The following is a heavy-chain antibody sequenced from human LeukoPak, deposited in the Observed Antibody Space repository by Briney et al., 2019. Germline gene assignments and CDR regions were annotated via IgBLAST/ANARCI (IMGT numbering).Heavy chain of an antibody. CDR3: ARRGRGGWSHNWFDP. Sequence: SETLSLTCTVSGGSISSYYWSWIRQPPGKGLEWIGYIYYSGSTNYNPSPKSRVTISVDTSKNQFSLKLSSVTAADTAVYYCARRGRGGWSHNWFDPWGQGTLVTVSS. J-gene: IGHJ5*02. CDR2: IYYSGST. CDR1: GGSISSYY. V-gene: IGHV4-59*08. D-gene: IGHD6-19*01.